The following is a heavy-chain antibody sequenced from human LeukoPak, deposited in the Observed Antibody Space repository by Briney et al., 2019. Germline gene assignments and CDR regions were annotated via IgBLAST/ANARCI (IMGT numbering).Heavy chain of an antibody. CDR3: ARIGVGATSGPARGAFDI. D-gene: IGHD1-26*01. V-gene: IGHV5-51*01. J-gene: IGHJ3*02. Sequence: GESLKISCKGSGYSFTSYWIGWVRQMPGKGLEWMGISYPGDSDTWFSPSFQGQVTISADKSISTAYLQWSSLKASDTAMYYCARIGVGATSGPARGAFDIWGQGTMVTVSS. CDR1: GYSFTSYW. CDR2: SYPGDSDT.